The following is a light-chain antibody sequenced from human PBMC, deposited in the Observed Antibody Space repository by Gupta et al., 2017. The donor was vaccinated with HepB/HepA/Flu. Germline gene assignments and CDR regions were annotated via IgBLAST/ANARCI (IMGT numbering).Light chain of an antibody. Sequence: QSILPQPPSVSATPGQKVTISCSGSSSNIGSASVSWYQKVPGTDPKRVIYENTKRPSGIPDRGSGSTSGTSDNRIINGLQTGDEAQDYCGTWARSLTALVFGTGTKVTVL. V-gene: IGLV1-51*02. CDR1: SSNIGSAS. CDR3: GTWARSLTALV. J-gene: IGLJ1*01. CDR2: ENT.